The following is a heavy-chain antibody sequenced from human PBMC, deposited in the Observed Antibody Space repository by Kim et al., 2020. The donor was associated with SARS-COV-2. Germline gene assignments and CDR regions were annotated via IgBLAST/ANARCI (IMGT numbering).Heavy chain of an antibody. J-gene: IGHJ3*02. CDR1: GGSISSSSYY. CDR3: ARLGIAAAGKGGAFDI. D-gene: IGHD6-13*01. CDR2: IYYSGST. V-gene: IGHV4-39*01. Sequence: SETLSLTCTVSGGSISSSSYYWGWIRQPPGKGLEWIGSIYYSGSTYYNPSLKSRVTISVDTSKNQFSLKLSSVTAADTAVYYCARLGIAAAGKGGAFDIWGQGTMVTVSS.